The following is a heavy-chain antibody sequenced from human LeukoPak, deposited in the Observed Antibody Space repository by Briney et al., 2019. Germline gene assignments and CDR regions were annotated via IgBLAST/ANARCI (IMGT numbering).Heavy chain of an antibody. D-gene: IGHD3-10*01. CDR3: ARGNYYGSGSHDY. V-gene: IGHV3-48*03. CDR1: GFTFSSYE. J-gene: IGHJ4*02. CDR2: ISSSGSTI. Sequence: PGGSLRLSCAASGFTFSSYEMNWVRQAPGKGLEWISYISSSGSTIYYADSVEGRFTISRDNAKSSLYLQINSLRAEDTALYYCARGNYYGSGSHDYWGQGTLVTV.